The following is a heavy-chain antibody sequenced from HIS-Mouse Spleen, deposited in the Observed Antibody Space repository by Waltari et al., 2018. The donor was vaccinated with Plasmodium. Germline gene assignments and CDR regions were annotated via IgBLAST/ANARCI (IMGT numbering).Heavy chain of an antibody. D-gene: IGHD6-13*01. CDR1: GFTFRSYR. CDR2: IKQDGSEK. Sequence: EVQLVESGGGLVQPGGSLRLSCAASGFTFRSYRMSWVRQAPGKGLEWGANIKQDGSEKYYVDSVKGRFTISRDNAKNSLYLQMNSLRAEDTAVYYCASSWYWYFDLWGRGTLVTVSS. V-gene: IGHV3-7*01. CDR3: ASSWYWYFDL. J-gene: IGHJ2*01.